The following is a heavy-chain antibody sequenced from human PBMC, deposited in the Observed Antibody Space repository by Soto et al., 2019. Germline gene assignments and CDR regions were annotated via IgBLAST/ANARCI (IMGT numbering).Heavy chain of an antibody. CDR3: ALLVVAATRITGGKFDP. CDR1: GYTFTSYA. V-gene: IGHV1-3*01. CDR2: INAGNGNT. Sequence: GASVKVSCKASGYTFTSYAMHWVRQAPGQRLEWMGWINAGNGNTKYSQKFQGRATITRDTSASTAYMELSSLRSEDTAVYYCALLVVAATRITGGKFDPWGQGTLVTVSS. J-gene: IGHJ5*02. D-gene: IGHD2-15*01.